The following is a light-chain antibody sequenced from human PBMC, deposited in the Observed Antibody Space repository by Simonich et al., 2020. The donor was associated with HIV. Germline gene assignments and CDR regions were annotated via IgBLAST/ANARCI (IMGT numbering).Light chain of an antibody. CDR2: RNK. V-gene: IGLV1-44*01. CDR1: SANIGSNT. Sequence: QSVLTQPPSASGTPGQRVTISCSGSSANIGSNTVNWYQRLPGTAPKLLIYRNKPRPAGVPDRFSGSKSGTSASLAISGLQSEDEADYYCSSYTSSSTWVFGGGTKLTVL. J-gene: IGLJ3*02. CDR3: SSYTSSSTWV.